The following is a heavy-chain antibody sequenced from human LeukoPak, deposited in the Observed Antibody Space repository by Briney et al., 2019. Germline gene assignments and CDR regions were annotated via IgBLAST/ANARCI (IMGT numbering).Heavy chain of an antibody. Sequence: GGSLRLSCAASGFTFSSYSMNWVRQAPGKGLEWVSSISSSSAYIYYADSMKGRFTISRDNSKNTLYLQMNSLRAEDTAVYYCAKHRITFGGVNSFPLDYWGQGTLVTVSS. CDR3: AKHRITFGGVNSFPLDY. CDR1: GFTFSSYS. V-gene: IGHV3-21*04. D-gene: IGHD3-16*01. CDR2: ISSSSAYI. J-gene: IGHJ4*02.